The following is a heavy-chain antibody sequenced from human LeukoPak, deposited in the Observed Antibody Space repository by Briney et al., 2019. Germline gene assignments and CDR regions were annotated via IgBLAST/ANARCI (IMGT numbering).Heavy chain of an antibody. CDR3: ARLGDCGHDCYSHDY. J-gene: IGHJ4*02. D-gene: IGHD2-21*01. V-gene: IGHV4-59*08. CDR1: GGSISGYH. CDR2: IYYNGDT. Sequence: SETLSLTCIVSGGSISGYHWDWVRQPPGKGLEYISFIYYNGDTNYNPSLKSRVTMSVDTSKNQFSLKLSSVTAADTAVYYCARLGDCGHDCYSHDYWGQGTLVTVSS.